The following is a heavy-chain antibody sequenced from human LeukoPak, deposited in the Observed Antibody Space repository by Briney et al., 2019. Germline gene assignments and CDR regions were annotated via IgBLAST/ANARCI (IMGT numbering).Heavy chain of an antibody. CDR1: GFIFSSYA. CDR3: AKELSTVRDY. Sequence: GGSLRLSCAASGFIFSSYALSWVHQAPGKGLEWVSTISGSGSTRHSADFVKGRLTISRDNSKNTLYLQMNSLRAEDTAVYYCAKELSTVRDYWGQGTLVTVSS. D-gene: IGHD3-10*01. V-gene: IGHV3-23*01. CDR2: ISGSGSTR. J-gene: IGHJ4*02.